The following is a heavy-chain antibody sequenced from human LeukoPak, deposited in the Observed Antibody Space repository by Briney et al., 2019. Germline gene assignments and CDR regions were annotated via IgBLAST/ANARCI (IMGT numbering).Heavy chain of an antibody. J-gene: IGHJ3*02. D-gene: IGHD2-8*01. CDR2: ISSSSSYI. Sequence: GGSLRLSCAASGFAFSSYSMNWVRQAPGKGLEWVSSISSSSSYIYYADSVKGRFTISRDNAKNSPYLQMNSLRAEDTAVYYCARLYEVTGILYYNIAGAFDIWGQGTMVTVSS. V-gene: IGHV3-21*01. CDR1: GFAFSSYS. CDR3: ARLYEVTGILYYNIAGAFDI.